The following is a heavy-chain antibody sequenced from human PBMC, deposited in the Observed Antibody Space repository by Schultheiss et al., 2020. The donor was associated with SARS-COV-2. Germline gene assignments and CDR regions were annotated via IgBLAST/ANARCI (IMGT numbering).Heavy chain of an antibody. V-gene: IGHV3-48*04. D-gene: IGHD6-6*01. J-gene: IGHJ6*02. Sequence: GGSLRLSCAASGFTFSSYWMHWVRQAPGKGLEWVSYISSSGSTIYYADSVKGRFTISRDNAKNSLYLQMNSLRAEDTAVYYCARDGQLHGDYGMDVWGQGTAITV. CDR2: ISSSGSTI. CDR1: GFTFSSYW. CDR3: ARDGQLHGDYGMDV.